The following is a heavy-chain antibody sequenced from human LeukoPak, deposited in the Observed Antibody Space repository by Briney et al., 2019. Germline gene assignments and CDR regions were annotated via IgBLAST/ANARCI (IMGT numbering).Heavy chain of an antibody. CDR2: INHSGST. Sequence: SETLSLTCAVYGGSFSGYYWSWIRQPPGKGLEWIGEINHSGSTSYNPSLKSRVTISVDTSKNQFSLKLSSVTAADTAVYYCARTTSTAAGTVYFQHWGQGTLVTVSS. CDR3: ARTTSTAAGTVYFQH. V-gene: IGHV4-34*01. D-gene: IGHD6-13*01. CDR1: GGSFSGYY. J-gene: IGHJ1*01.